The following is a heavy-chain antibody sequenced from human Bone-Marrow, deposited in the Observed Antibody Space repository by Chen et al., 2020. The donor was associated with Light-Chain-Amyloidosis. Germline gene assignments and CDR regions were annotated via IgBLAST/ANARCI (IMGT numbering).Heavy chain of an antibody. J-gene: IGHJ4*02. Sequence: EVHLVESGGGLVQHGGSLRLSCAASGFTFSSYSMNWVRQAPGKGLEWISYIGSNPNIIFYADSVKGRFTIYRDNAKNSLYLQMHSLRAEDTAVYYCARDSGEAAADDSWGQGTLVTVSS. D-gene: IGHD6-25*01. CDR3: ARDSGEAAADDS. CDR1: GFTFSSYS. V-gene: IGHV3-48*01. CDR2: IGSNPNII.